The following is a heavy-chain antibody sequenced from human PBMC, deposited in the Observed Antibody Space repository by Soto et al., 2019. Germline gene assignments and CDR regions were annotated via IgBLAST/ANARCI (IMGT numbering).Heavy chain of an antibody. D-gene: IGHD3-22*01. CDR2: TYYNGNA. V-gene: IGHV4-39*01. J-gene: IGHJ4*02. CDR3: ARHFVAVVIKGWGY. Sequence: QLQLQESGPGLVKPSETLSLTCTVSSGSIDRSNYYWDWIRQPPGKGLEWIGTTYYNGNAYYNPSLQSRVTMSVDTSKNQFSLKLISVTAADTAVYYCARHFVAVVIKGWGYWGQGTLVTVSS. CDR1: SGSIDRSNYY.